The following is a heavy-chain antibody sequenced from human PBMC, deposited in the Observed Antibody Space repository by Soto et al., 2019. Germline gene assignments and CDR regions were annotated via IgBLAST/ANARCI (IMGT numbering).Heavy chain of an antibody. J-gene: IGHJ6*03. D-gene: IGHD6-6*01. Sequence: QVQLLQSGAEVKKPGASVKVSCKASGYTFTNYGITWVRQAPGQGIKWTGWISAYNGDTHYTQRLQGRVTMTTDTSTSTADMELRGLRSDDTAVYYCARGRQLVGYFYYYLDVWGEGTTVTVSS. CDR1: GYTFTNYG. CDR3: ARGRQLVGYFYYYLDV. V-gene: IGHV1-18*01. CDR2: ISAYNGDT.